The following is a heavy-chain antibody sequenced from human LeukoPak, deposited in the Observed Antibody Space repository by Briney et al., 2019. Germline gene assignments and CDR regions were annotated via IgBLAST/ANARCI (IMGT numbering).Heavy chain of an antibody. D-gene: IGHD3-10*01. J-gene: IGHJ6*03. Sequence: GGSLRLSCAASGFTFSSYSMNWVRQAPGKGLEWVSSISSSSSYIYYADSVKGRFTISRDNAKNSLYLQMNSLRAEDTAVYYCAREDAYGSGIMYSCYYYMDVWGKGTTVTVSS. CDR2: ISSSSSYI. CDR1: GFTFSSYS. CDR3: AREDAYGSGIMYSCYYYMDV. V-gene: IGHV3-21*01.